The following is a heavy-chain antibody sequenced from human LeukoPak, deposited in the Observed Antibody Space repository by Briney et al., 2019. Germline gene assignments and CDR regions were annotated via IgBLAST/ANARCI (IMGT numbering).Heavy chain of an antibody. CDR2: ISLNGDTT. Sequence: GGSLRLSCAASGFTFSSYAMSWVRQAPGKGLEWVSGISLNGDTTYYADSVQGWFTISRDTSKNTLFLQMDTLRVEDTAVYYCAKEEVPNDYWGQGTLVTVSS. CDR1: GFTFSSYA. J-gene: IGHJ4*02. D-gene: IGHD2-2*01. V-gene: IGHV3-23*01. CDR3: AKEEVPNDY.